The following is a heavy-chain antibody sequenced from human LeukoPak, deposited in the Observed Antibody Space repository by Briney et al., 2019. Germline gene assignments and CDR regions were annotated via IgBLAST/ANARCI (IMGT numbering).Heavy chain of an antibody. D-gene: IGHD1-26*01. CDR3: ARGPKWTGSYYYFDY. V-gene: IGHV1-8*01. Sequence: GASVKVSCKTSGYTFPSYDINWVLQATGQGLEWMGWMNPNSGNTGYTQKFQGRVTISRNTSITTAYMELSSLRSEDTAVYYCARGPKWTGSYYYFDYWGQGTLVTVSS. CDR1: GYTFPSYD. J-gene: IGHJ4*02. CDR2: MNPNSGNT.